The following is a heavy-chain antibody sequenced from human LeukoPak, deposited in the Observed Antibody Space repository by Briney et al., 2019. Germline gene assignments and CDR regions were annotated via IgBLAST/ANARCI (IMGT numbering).Heavy chain of an antibody. V-gene: IGHV3-48*03. D-gene: IGHD1-1*01. Sequence: QAGGSLRLSCAASGFTFSSYEMNWVRQAPGKGLEWVSYISSSGSTIYYADSVKGRFTISRDNAKNSLYLQMNSLRAGDTAMYYCARGITIQGYYDDYFYMDVWGKGTTVTISS. CDR2: ISSSGSTI. J-gene: IGHJ6*03. CDR1: GFTFSSYE. CDR3: ARGITIQGYYDDYFYMDV.